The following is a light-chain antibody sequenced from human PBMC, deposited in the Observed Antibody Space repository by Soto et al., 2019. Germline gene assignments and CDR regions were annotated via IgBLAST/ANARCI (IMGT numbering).Light chain of an antibody. Sequence: SVLTQPASMSLSPGQSITISCTGTSSDIGRYDFVSWYQHHPGKAPKLIIYEATKRPSGVSYRFSGSKSGNTASLTISGLQAEDEADYYCTSYTITSPYVFGTGTKVTVL. CDR3: TSYTITSPYV. CDR2: EAT. CDR1: SSDIGRYDF. V-gene: IGLV2-14*01. J-gene: IGLJ1*01.